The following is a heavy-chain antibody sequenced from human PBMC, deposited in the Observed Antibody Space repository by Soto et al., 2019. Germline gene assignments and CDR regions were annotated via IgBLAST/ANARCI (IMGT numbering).Heavy chain of an antibody. CDR2: IIPIFGTA. Sequence: QVQLVQSGAEVKKPGSSVKVSCKASGGTFSSYAISWVRQAPGQGLEWMGGIIPIFGTANYAQKFQGRVTITADQSMSTAYMELSSLRSEETAVYYCASWHYYGAQYYYYYYGMDVWGQGTTVTVSS. V-gene: IGHV1-69*01. D-gene: IGHD3-22*01. CDR3: ASWHYYGAQYYYYYYGMDV. J-gene: IGHJ6*02. CDR1: GGTFSSYA.